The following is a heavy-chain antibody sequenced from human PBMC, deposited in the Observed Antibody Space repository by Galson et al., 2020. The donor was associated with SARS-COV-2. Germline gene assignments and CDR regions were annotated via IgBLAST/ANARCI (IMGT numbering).Heavy chain of an antibody. J-gene: IGHJ6*02. CDR1: GFTFSSHA. D-gene: IGHD3-16*02. V-gene: IGHV3-30-3*01. CDR2: ISYDRSNK. Sequence: GGSLRLSCAASGFTFSSHAMHWVRQAPGKGLEWVAVISYDRSNKYYADSVKGRFTISRDNSKNTLYLQMNSLRAEDTAVYYCARDPMITFGGVIVFEYYYYGMDVWGQGTTVTVSS. CDR3: ARDPMITFGGVIVFEYYYYGMDV.